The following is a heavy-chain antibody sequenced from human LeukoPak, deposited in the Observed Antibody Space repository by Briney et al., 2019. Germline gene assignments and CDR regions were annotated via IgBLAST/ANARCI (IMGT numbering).Heavy chain of an antibody. CDR3: AREVLGSFNPGGY. CDR2: IHRSGSP. V-gene: IGHV4-4*02. Sequence: SETLSHTCTVSLDSTSSNTWSWVRQPPGKGLEWIGEIHRSGSPNYNPSLQSRVTISIDRSRNQIVLELSSVTAADTAVYYCAREVLGSFNPGGYWGQGTMVTVSS. CDR1: LDSTSSNTW. J-gene: IGHJ4*02. D-gene: IGHD1-14*01.